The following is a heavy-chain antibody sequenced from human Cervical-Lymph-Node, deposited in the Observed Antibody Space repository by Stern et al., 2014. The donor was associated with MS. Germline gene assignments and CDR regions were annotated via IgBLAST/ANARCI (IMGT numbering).Heavy chain of an antibody. J-gene: IGHJ5*02. D-gene: IGHD6-13*01. Sequence: VQLEESGAEGTKPGSSVKVQCQASGGTFSKFPSSWVRQAPGQGLEWLDRLLPVFGTPTYAQEFRGRVTITADVSTSTVYMELSSLRSDDTAVYYCALSSETIDRWYSLGYDLWGQGTLVTVSS. CDR3: ALSSETIDRWYSLGYDL. CDR2: LLPVFGTP. V-gene: IGHV1-69*18. CDR1: GGTFSKFP.